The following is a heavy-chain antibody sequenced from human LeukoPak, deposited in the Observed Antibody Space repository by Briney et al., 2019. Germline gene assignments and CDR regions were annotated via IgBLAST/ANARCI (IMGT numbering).Heavy chain of an antibody. CDR1: GGTFSSYA. CDR3: ASHKGEWSNFDY. Sequence: ASVKVSCKASGGTFSSYAISWVRQAPGQGLEWMGGIIPIFGTANYAQKFQGRVTITADESTSTAYMELSSLGSEDTAVYYCASHKGEWSNFDYWGQGTLVTVSS. D-gene: IGHD3-3*01. V-gene: IGHV1-69*01. CDR2: IIPIFGTA. J-gene: IGHJ4*02.